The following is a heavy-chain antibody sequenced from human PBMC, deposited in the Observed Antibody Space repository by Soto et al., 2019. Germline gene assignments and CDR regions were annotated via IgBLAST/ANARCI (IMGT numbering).Heavy chain of an antibody. CDR1: GFMFSSHG. CDR3: GPDTLDY. CDR2: TWYDGSNK. V-gene: IGHV3-33*01. Sequence: QVQLVESGGGVAQPGRSLRLSCAASGFMFSSHGMHWIRQAPGKGLEWVAVTWYDGSNKYYADSVKGRFTISRDNSKNTLYLQMNSLRVEDTAVYYCGPDTLDYWGQGTLVTVSS. J-gene: IGHJ4*02.